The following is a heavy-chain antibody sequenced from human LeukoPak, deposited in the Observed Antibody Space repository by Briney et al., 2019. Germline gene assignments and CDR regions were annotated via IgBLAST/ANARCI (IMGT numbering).Heavy chain of an antibody. D-gene: IGHD3-16*01. CDR3: ARVSSSSTWGSYYYYYYMDV. CDR2: IYYSGST. CDR1: GGSISSHY. V-gene: IGHV4-59*11. Sequence: SETLSLTCTVSGGSISSHYWSWIRQPPGKGLEWIGYIYYSGSTNYNPSLKSRVTISVGTSKNQFSLKLSSVTAADTAVYYCARVSSSSTWGSYYYYYYMDVWGKGTTVTVSS. J-gene: IGHJ6*03.